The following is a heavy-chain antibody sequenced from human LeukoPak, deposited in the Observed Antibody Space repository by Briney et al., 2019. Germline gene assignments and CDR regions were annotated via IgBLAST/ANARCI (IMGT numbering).Heavy chain of an antibody. CDR2: IIPILGTA. V-gene: IGHV1-69*05. Sequence: ASVKVSCKASGGTFISYAISWVRQAPGQGLEWMGGIIPILGTANYAQKFQGRVTITTDESTSTAYMELSSLRSEDTAVYYCARDDSPTYYYDSSGYEYFQHWGQGTLVTVPS. J-gene: IGHJ1*01. CDR1: GGTFISYA. D-gene: IGHD3-22*01. CDR3: ARDDSPTYYYDSSGYEYFQH.